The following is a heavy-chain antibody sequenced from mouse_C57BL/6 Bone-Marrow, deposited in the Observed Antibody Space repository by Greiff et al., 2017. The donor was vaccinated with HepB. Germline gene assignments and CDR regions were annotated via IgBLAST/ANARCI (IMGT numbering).Heavy chain of an antibody. D-gene: IGHD4-1*01. V-gene: IGHV1-15*01. CDR3: TRTGAYWDGWYFDV. CDR1: GYTFTDYE. J-gene: IGHJ1*03. Sequence: QVQLQQSGAELVRPGASVTLSCKASGYTFTDYEMHWVKQTPVHGLEWIGAIDPETGGTAYNQKFKGKSILTADKSSSTAYMELRSLTSEDSAVYYCTRTGAYWDGWYFDVWGTGTTVTVSS. CDR2: IDPETGGT.